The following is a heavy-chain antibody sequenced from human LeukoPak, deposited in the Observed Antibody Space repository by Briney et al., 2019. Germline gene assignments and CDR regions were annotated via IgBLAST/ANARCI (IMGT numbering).Heavy chain of an antibody. Sequence: PGGSLRLSCAASGFTFSSYAMHWVRQAPGKGLEWVAVISYDGSNKYYADSVKGRFTMSRDNSKNTLYLQMNSLRAEDTAVYYCARSGYSYGYGWFDPWGQGTLVTVSS. CDR3: ARSGYSYGYGWFDP. V-gene: IGHV3-30-3*01. CDR1: GFTFSSYA. J-gene: IGHJ5*02. CDR2: ISYDGSNK. D-gene: IGHD5-18*01.